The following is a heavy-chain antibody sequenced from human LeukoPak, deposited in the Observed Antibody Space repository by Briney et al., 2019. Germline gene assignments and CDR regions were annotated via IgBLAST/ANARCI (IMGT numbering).Heavy chain of an antibody. CDR1: GDSISNYY. D-gene: IGHD6-6*01. Sequence: SETLSLTCTVSGDSISNYYWSWIRQPAGKGLEWIGRIYTSGSTNYNPSLKSRLTMSVDTSKNQFSLKLSSVTAADTAVYYCAREAGIAAPGYYYYMDVWGKGTTVTVAS. J-gene: IGHJ6*03. V-gene: IGHV4-4*07. CDR3: AREAGIAAPGYYYYMDV. CDR2: IYTSGST.